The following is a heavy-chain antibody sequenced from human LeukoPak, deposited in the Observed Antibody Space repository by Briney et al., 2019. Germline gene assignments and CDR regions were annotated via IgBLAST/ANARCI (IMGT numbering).Heavy chain of an antibody. Sequence: GASVKVSCKASAYTFTSYGISWVRQAPGQGLEWMGWISAYNGNTNYAQKLQGRVTMTTDTSTSTAYMELRSLRSDDTAVYYCAIHSPSCYYYDSSGYRICAFDIWGQGTMVTVSS. V-gene: IGHV1-18*01. CDR2: ISAYNGNT. CDR3: AIHSPSCYYYDSSGYRICAFDI. J-gene: IGHJ3*02. CDR1: AYTFTSYG. D-gene: IGHD3-22*01.